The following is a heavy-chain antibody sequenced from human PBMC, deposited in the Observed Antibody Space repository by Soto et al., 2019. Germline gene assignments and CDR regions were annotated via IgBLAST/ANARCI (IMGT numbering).Heavy chain of an antibody. Sequence: QVHLVQSGAEVKKPGSSVKVSCKTSGGSFNNYAVSWVRQAPGQVLEWMGGIIPNYDTPNYAQKFQDRVTIIASESTSTVYMELRSLRSNDTAVYYCAVAMVREILIFESSGMHVWGQGTTVIVSS. D-gene: IGHD3-10*01. CDR2: IIPNYDTP. V-gene: IGHV1-69*01. CDR1: GGSFNNYA. J-gene: IGHJ6*02. CDR3: AVAMVREILIFESSGMHV.